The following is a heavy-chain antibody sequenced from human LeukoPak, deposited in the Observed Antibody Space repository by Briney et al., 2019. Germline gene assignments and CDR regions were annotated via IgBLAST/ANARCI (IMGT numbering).Heavy chain of an antibody. J-gene: IGHJ3*02. Sequence: EASETLSLTCTVSGASISSGSYYWNWIRQPAGKGLEWIGRIYTSGSTNSNPSLKSRITISVDTSKNQFSLKMSSVTAADTAVYYCAREYFDRKIGHLRAFHIWGQGTMVTVSS. D-gene: IGHD3-9*01. V-gene: IGHV4-61*02. CDR3: AREYFDRKIGHLRAFHI. CDR1: GASISSGSYY. CDR2: IYTSGST.